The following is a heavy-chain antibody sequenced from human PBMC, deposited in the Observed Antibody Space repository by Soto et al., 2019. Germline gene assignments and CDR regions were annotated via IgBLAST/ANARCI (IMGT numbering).Heavy chain of an antibody. CDR3: LREGGSLAFDS. CDR2: ISYTSTTI. D-gene: IGHD1-1*01. J-gene: IGHJ4*02. CDR1: GLTCSPDE. V-gene: IGHV3-48*03. Sequence: EVQLVASGGGLVPPGGSLRLSCAVSGLTCSPDEMNLARQAPGKGLEWLAYISYTSTTIKYAASVKGRFAVSRDNAKKSLSLQMNNLRFEETAVYYCLREGGSLAFDSWGPGTLVTVAS.